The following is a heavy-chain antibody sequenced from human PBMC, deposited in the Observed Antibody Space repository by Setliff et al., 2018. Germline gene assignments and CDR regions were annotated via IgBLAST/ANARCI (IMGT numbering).Heavy chain of an antibody. V-gene: IGHV1-3*01. CDR1: GYTFTSYA. D-gene: IGHD1-26*01. CDR3: ARVPVVGATKLYWFDP. J-gene: IGHJ5*02. Sequence: VASVKVSCKASGYTFTSYAMHWVRQAPGQRLEWMGWINAGNGNTKYSQKFQGRVTITRDTSASTAYMELSSLRSEDTAVYYCARVPVVGATKLYWFDPWGQGTLVTVSS. CDR2: INAGNGNT.